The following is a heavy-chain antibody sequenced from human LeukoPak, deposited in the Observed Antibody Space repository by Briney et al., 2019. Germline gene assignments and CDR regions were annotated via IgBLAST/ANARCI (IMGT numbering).Heavy chain of an antibody. CDR3: ARDDDWNYEDY. D-gene: IGHD1-7*01. J-gene: IGHJ4*02. CDR1: GFTFSGFW. CDR2: ISFDGSDA. Sequence: GGSLRLSCAASGFTFSGFWMHWVRQAPGKGLVWVSCISFDGSDATYADSVKGRFTISRDNAKNSLYLQMNSLRIEDTAVYYCARDDDWNYEDYWGQGTLVTVSS. V-gene: IGHV3-74*01.